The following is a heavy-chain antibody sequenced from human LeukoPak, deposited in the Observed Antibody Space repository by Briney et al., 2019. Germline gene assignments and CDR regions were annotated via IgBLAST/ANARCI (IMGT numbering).Heavy chain of an antibody. V-gene: IGHV4-30-4*08. J-gene: IGHJ5*02. CDR1: GGSISSGDYY. D-gene: IGHD3-3*01. Sequence: SETLSLTCTVSGGSISSGDYYWGWIRQPPGKGLEWIEYIYYSGSTYYNPSLKSRVTISVDTSKNQFSLKLSSVTAADTAVYYCARSTIFGVVIDSNWFDPWGQGTLVTVSS. CDR2: IYYSGST. CDR3: ARSTIFGVVIDSNWFDP.